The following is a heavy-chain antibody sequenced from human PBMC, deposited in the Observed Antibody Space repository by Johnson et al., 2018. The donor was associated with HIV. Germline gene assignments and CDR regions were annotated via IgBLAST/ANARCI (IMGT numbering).Heavy chain of an antibody. Sequence: EMQLVESGGGVVQPGRSLRLSCAASGFTFSSYAMSWVRQAPGKGLEWVAAISGSDTNTYYADSVKGRFTISRNNSKNTLYLQMNSLRAEDTAVYYCARDRVAGSSAAFDIWGQGTMVTVSS. D-gene: IGHD6-19*01. CDR3: ARDRVAGSSAAFDI. V-gene: IGHV3-23*04. J-gene: IGHJ3*02. CDR1: GFTFSSYA. CDR2: ISGSDTNT.